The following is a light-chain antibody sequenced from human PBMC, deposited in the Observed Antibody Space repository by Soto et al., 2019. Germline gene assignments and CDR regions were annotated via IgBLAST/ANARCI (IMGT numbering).Light chain of an antibody. V-gene: IGLV2-14*01. CDR1: SSDIGAYDY. CDR2: EVN. Sequence: QSSVTQPASRSGSPGQSITISCTGTSSDIGAYDYVSWFQQHPGKAPKLMISEVNNRPSGVSNRFSGSKSGNTAYLTISGLQVEDEAEYFCLSFTTTSTHVFGTGTKVTVL. CDR3: LSFTTTSTHV. J-gene: IGLJ1*01.